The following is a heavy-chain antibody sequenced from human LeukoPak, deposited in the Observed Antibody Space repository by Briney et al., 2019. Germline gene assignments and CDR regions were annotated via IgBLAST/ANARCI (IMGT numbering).Heavy chain of an antibody. J-gene: IGHJ4*02. CDR3: ARDRVGSSWSEFDH. CDR1: GFTFSIYA. D-gene: IGHD6-13*01. Sequence: PGGSLRLSCAASGFTFSIYAMHWVRQAPGKGLEYVASISSNGVSTSYANSVKGRFTISRDNSKNTLYLHMGSLRGEDMAVYYCARDRVGSSWSEFDHWGQGTLVTVSS. V-gene: IGHV3-64*01. CDR2: ISSNGVST.